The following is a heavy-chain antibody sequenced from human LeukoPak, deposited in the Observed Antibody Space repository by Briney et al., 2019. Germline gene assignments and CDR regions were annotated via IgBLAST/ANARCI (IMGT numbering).Heavy chain of an antibody. V-gene: IGHV3-11*03. CDR1: GFSFSDAW. CDR3: ASPRESSGYYAFEI. J-gene: IGHJ3*02. CDR2: ISNSNRRT. D-gene: IGHD3-22*01. Sequence: GGSLRLSCAASGFSFSDAWMSWVRQAPGEGLEWVSYISNSNRRTNYADSVKGRFTISRDNAKNSLYLQMNSLRADDTAVYYCASPRESSGYYAFEIWGRGTMVTVSS.